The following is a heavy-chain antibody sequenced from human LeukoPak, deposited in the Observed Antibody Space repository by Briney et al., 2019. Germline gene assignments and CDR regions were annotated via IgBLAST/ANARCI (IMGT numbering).Heavy chain of an antibody. CDR2: IKSKTDGGTT. Sequence: GGSLRLSCAASGFTFSNAWMSWVRQAPGKGLEWVGRIKSKTDGGTTDYAAPAKGRFTISRDDSKNTLYLQMNSLKTEDTAVYYCTTVMVYYDSSGSERYFDYWGQGTLVTVSS. CDR1: GFTFSNAW. CDR3: TTVMVYYDSSGSERYFDY. V-gene: IGHV3-15*01. D-gene: IGHD3-22*01. J-gene: IGHJ4*02.